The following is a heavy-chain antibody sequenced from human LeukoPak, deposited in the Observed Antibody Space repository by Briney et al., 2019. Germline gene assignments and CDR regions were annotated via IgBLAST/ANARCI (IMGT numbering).Heavy chain of an antibody. J-gene: IGHJ6*04. D-gene: IGHD1-7*01. CDR2: IWFDAANK. CDR3: ARDRKELTYSYYGVDV. V-gene: IGHV3-33*01. CDR1: GFTFRNHG. Sequence: QPGRTLTLSCLASGFTFRNHGMHWVRQPPGKGLEWVAVIWFDAANKYYSDSVKGRFTISRDNTKNTLSLQMFSLRAEDTAVYYCARDRKELTYSYYGVDVWGEGTTVTVSS.